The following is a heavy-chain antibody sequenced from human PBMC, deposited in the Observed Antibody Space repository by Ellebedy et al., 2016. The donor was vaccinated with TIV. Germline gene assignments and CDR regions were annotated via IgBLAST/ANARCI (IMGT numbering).Heavy chain of an antibody. J-gene: IGHJ4*02. CDR3: ARDGGSMVRGAPFDY. V-gene: IGHV3-7*01. Sequence: GGSLRLXCAASGFTFSSYWMSWVRQAPGKGLEWVANIKQDGSERYYVDSVKGRFTISRDNAKNSLYLQMNSLRAEDTAVYYCARDGGSMVRGAPFDYWGQGTLVTVSS. D-gene: IGHD3-10*01. CDR1: GFTFSSYW. CDR2: IKQDGSER.